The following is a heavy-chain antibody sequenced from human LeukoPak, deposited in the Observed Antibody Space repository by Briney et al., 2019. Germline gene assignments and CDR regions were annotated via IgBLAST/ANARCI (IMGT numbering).Heavy chain of an antibody. J-gene: IGHJ4*02. Sequence: SETLSLTCTVSGGSVISYYWSWIRQPPGKGLEWIGYIYYSGSTNYNPSLKSRVTISVDTSKNQFSLKLSSVTAADTAVYYCARCAYSGSYYDYWGQGTLVTVSS. CDR3: ARCAYSGSYYDY. CDR2: IYYSGST. D-gene: IGHD1-26*01. V-gene: IGHV4-59*02. CDR1: GGSVISYY.